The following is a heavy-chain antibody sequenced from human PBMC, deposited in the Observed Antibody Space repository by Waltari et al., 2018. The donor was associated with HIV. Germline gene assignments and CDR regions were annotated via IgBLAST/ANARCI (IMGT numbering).Heavy chain of an antibody. D-gene: IGHD7-27*01. Sequence: QVHLQESGPGLVKPSETLSLVCSVSVGSIKNPSYFLGWIRQPPGKGFEWIGTIYSAGNTCYRTSYNSSLKSRITISADTSKNTFSLRLTSVSAADTAVYFCSRLILGTTSRFFAVWGSGTLVTVSS. J-gene: IGHJ2*01. V-gene: IGHV4-39*02. CDR1: VGSIKNPSYF. CDR2: IYSAGNT. CDR3: SRLILGTTSRFFAV.